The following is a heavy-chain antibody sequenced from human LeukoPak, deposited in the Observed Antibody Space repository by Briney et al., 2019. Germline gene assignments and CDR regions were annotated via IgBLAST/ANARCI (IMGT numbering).Heavy chain of an antibody. J-gene: IGHJ4*02. CDR3: AKDIEGYCSSTSCWAPGY. Sequence: GGSLRLSCAASGFTFDDYTMHWVRQAPGKGLEWVSLISWDGGSTYYADSVKGRFTISRDNSKNSLYLQMNSLRTEDTALYYCAKDIEGYCSSTSCWAPGYWGQGTLVTVSS. CDR2: ISWDGGST. V-gene: IGHV3-43*01. D-gene: IGHD2-2*01. CDR1: GFTFDDYT.